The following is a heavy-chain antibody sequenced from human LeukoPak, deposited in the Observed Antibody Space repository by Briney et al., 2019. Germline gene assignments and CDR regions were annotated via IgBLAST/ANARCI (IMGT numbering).Heavy chain of an antibody. Sequence: SETLSLTCTVPGGSISSYYWSWIRQPPGKGLEWIGYIYYSGSTNYNPSLKSRVTISVDTSKNQFSLKLSSVTAADTAVYYCAGGTYYDFWSGYPARFDYWGQGTLVTVSS. CDR1: GGSISSYY. V-gene: IGHV4-59*08. J-gene: IGHJ4*02. CDR2: IYYSGST. D-gene: IGHD3-3*01. CDR3: AGGTYYDFWSGYPARFDY.